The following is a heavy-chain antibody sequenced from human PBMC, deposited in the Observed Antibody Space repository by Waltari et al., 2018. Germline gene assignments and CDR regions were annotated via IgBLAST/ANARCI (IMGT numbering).Heavy chain of an antibody. J-gene: IGHJ4*02. V-gene: IGHV4-39*02. Sequence: QLQLQESGPRLVKSSETLSLTCTVSRGSISTSTHYWAWSRQTPGKGPEWIGSVYDNWNVYYNPSLESRVTMSVDTSKNHFSLDLESVTTPDTSIYFCARSFGGSGSYKFDFWGQGILVTVSS. CDR3: ARSFGGSGSYKFDF. CDR1: RGSISTSTHY. D-gene: IGHD3-10*01. CDR2: VYDNWNV.